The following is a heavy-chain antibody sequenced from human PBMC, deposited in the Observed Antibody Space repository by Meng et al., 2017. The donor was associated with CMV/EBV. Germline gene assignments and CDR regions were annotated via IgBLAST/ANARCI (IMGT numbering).Heavy chain of an antibody. J-gene: IGHJ4*01. V-gene: IGHV4-61*01. CDR1: GCPFSSGSYY. CDR2: IYYSGST. CDR3: ARYHTSSEDSYLDCFSSLDY. D-gene: IGHD3/OR15-3a*01. Sequence: SEPLCLTFTASGCPFSSGSYYWSSIRQPPGKGLEWIGYIYYSGSTNYNPSLKSRVTISVDTSKNQFSLKLSSVTAADTAVYYCARYHTSSEDSYLDCFSSLDYWGQGTMVTVSS.